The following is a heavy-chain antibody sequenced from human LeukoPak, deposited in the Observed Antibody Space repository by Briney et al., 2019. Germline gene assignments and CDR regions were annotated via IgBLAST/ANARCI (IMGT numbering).Heavy chain of an antibody. CDR1: GGFISNYY. Sequence: SETLSLTCTVSGGFISNYYWSWIRQPPGKGLEWIGYIYYSGSTNYNPSLKSRVTISVDTSKNQFSLRLSSVTAADTALYFCARRSAAHFYGMDVWGQGTTVTVSS. J-gene: IGHJ6*02. CDR3: ARRSAAHFYGMDV. D-gene: IGHD2-15*01. V-gene: IGHV4-59*08. CDR2: IYYSGST.